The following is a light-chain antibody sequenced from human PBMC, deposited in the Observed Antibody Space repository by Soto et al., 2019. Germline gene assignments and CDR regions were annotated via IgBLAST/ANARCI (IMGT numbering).Light chain of an antibody. Sequence: IVLTQSPVTLALSPGERAVLSCRASQSVSTSLAWYPHKPGQAPRLFIYDASKRAPGIPARFSGRGSGTDFSLTTSSLEPEDLAVYYCQLRDVWPSFGQGTKVEI. J-gene: IGKJ1*01. CDR2: DAS. V-gene: IGKV3-11*01. CDR1: QSVSTS. CDR3: QLRDVWPS.